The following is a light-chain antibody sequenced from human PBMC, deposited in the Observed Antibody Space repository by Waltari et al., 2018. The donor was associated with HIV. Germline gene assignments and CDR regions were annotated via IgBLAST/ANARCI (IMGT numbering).Light chain of an antibody. Sequence: GTLSLSPGERATLSCRASQSVSSSYLAWYQQKPGQAPRLLIYGASSRATGIPDRFSGSGSGTDFTLTISRLEPEDFAVYYCQQYGSSPFTFGPGTKVDIK. V-gene: IGKV3-20*01. CDR2: GAS. CDR1: QSVSSSY. CDR3: QQYGSSPFT. J-gene: IGKJ3*01.